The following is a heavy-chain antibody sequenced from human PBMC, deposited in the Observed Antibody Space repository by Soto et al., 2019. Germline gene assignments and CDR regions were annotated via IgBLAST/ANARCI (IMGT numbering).Heavy chain of an antibody. Sequence: GSLRLSCAASVFTFSSYGMHWVRQAPGKGLEWVAVISYDGSNKYYADSVKGRFTISRDNSKNTLYLQMNSLRAEDTAVYYCAKEHIAARGYYYYYGMDVWGQGTTVTVSS. J-gene: IGHJ6*02. V-gene: IGHV3-30*18. CDR2: ISYDGSNK. CDR3: AKEHIAARGYYYYYGMDV. CDR1: VFTFSSYG. D-gene: IGHD6-6*01.